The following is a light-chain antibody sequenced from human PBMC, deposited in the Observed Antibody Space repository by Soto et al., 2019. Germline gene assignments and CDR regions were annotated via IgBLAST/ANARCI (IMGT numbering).Light chain of an antibody. Sequence: QSVLTQPPSVSGSPGQSVTISCTGTSSDVGSYNRVSWYQQPPGTAPKLMIYEVSNRPSGVPDRFSGSKSGNTASLTISGLQAEDEADYCCSSYTSSSTVFGTGTKVTVL. J-gene: IGLJ1*01. CDR1: SSDVGSYNR. CDR2: EVS. CDR3: SSYTSSSTV. V-gene: IGLV2-18*02.